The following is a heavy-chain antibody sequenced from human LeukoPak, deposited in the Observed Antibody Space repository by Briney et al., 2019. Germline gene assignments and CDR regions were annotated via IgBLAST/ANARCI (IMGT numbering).Heavy chain of an antibody. D-gene: IGHD5-24*01. CDR2: FSAYNGNT. Sequence: GAPVKVSCKASGYSFSNHGISWVRQAPGQGLEWMGGFSAYNGNTNYAQKVQGRVTMTTDTSTSTAYMELRSLRSDDTAVYYCARDLQEMATIGWYFDYWGQGTLVAVSS. CDR3: ARDLQEMATIGWYFDY. V-gene: IGHV1-18*01. CDR1: GYSFSNHG. J-gene: IGHJ4*02.